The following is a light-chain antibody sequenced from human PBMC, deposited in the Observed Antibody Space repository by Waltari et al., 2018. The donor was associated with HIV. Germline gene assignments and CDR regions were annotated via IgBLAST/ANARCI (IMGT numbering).Light chain of an antibody. CDR2: AAY. CDR1: QSISTW. CDR3: QQSYSSLST. V-gene: IGKV1-39*01. J-gene: IGKJ2*01. Sequence: DIQMTQSPSALSASVGDRITITCRASQSISTWLAWYQQKPGEAPKLLIYAAYNLQSGVPSRFSGRGSGTDFTLTISSLQPEDFATYFCQQSYSSLSTFGQGTKL.